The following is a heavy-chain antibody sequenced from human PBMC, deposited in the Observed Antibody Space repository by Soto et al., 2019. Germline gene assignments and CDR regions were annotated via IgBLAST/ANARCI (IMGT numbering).Heavy chain of an antibody. Sequence: QVQLVQSGAEVKKPGASVKVSCKASGYTFTGYYMHWVRQAPGQGLEWMGWINPNSGGTNYVQKFQGWVTMTRDTSISTAYMELSRLRSDDTAVYYCARVGSSGYGRGGMDVWGQGTTVTVSS. J-gene: IGHJ6*02. CDR2: INPNSGGT. CDR3: ARVGSSGYGRGGMDV. D-gene: IGHD6-19*01. CDR1: GYTFTGYY. V-gene: IGHV1-2*04.